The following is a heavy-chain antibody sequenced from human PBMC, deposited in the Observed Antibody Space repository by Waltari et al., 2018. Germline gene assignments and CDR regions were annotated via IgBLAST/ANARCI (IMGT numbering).Heavy chain of an antibody. CDR1: GFTFSNAW. CDR3: TTTYYGSGTACDY. D-gene: IGHD3-10*01. J-gene: IGHJ4*02. Sequence: EVQLVESGGGLVKPGGSLRLSCAASGFTFSNAWMRWVRQAPGKGLEWVGRIKSKTDGGTTDYAAPVKGRFTISRDDSKNTLYLQMNSLKTEDTAVYYCTTTYYGSGTACDYWGQGTLVTVSS. CDR2: IKSKTDGGTT. V-gene: IGHV3-15*01.